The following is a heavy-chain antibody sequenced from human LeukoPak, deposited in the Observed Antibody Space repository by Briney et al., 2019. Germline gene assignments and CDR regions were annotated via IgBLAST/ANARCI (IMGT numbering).Heavy chain of an antibody. J-gene: IGHJ4*02. CDR1: GFTFSSYS. CDR2: ISGSSSYI. Sequence: GGSLRLSCAASGFTFSSYSMNWVRQAPGKGLEWVSSISGSSSYIYYADSVRGRFTISRDNAKNSLYLQMNSLRAEDTAVYYCAREGSTSFDYWGQGTLVTVSS. CDR3: AREGSTSFDY. V-gene: IGHV3-21*01. D-gene: IGHD2-2*01.